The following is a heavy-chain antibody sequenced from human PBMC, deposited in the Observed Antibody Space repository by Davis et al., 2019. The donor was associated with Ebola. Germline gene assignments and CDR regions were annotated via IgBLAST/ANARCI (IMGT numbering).Heavy chain of an antibody. CDR2: ISYDGSNK. CDR3: ARDTVTVVHYYYGMDV. Sequence: GGSLRLSCAASGFTFSSYAMHWVRQAPGKGLEWVAVISYDGSNKYYADSVKGRFTISRDNSKNTLYLQMNSLRAEDTAVYYCARDTVTVVHYYYGMDVWGKGTTVTVSS. J-gene: IGHJ6*04. V-gene: IGHV3-30-3*01. D-gene: IGHD4-17*01. CDR1: GFTFSSYA.